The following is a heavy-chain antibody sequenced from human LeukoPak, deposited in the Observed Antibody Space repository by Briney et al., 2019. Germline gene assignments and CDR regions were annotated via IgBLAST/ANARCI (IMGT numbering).Heavy chain of an antibody. J-gene: IGHJ4*02. CDR1: GGSFSGYY. Sequence: SETLSLTCAVYGGSFSGYYWSWIRQPPGKGLEWIGEINHSGSTNYNPSLKSRVTISVDTSKNQFSLKLSSVTAADTAVYYCAGTRDIVVVPAAMPIFDYWGQGTPVTVSS. CDR3: AGTRDIVVVPAAMPIFDY. V-gene: IGHV4-34*01. D-gene: IGHD2-2*01. CDR2: INHSGST.